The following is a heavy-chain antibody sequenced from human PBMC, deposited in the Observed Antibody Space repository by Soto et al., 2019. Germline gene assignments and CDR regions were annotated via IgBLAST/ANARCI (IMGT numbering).Heavy chain of an antibody. V-gene: IGHV3-7*01. CDR1: GFTFSSSW. D-gene: IGHD7-27*01. J-gene: IGHJ6*03. CDR2: IKQDGSEK. Sequence: EVQLVESWGGLVQPGGSLRLSCEASGFTFSSSWMSWVRQAPGKGLEWVANIKQDGSEKYYVDSVKGRLTISRDNAQNSLYLQRHSLRAEDTAVYYCAIFLGIRDDCYYMYVWGKGPTVTVS. CDR3: AIFLGIRDDCYYMYV.